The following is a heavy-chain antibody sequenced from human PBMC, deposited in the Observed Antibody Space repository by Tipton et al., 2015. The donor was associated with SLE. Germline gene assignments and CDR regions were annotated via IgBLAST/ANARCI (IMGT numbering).Heavy chain of an antibody. D-gene: IGHD6-13*01. V-gene: IGHV4-59*11. CDR2: IYYSWST. J-gene: IGHJ4*02. CDR1: GGSFSSHY. Sequence: TLSLTCTVSGGSFSSHYWSWIRQPPGKGLEWIGYIYYSWSTNYNPSLKSRVTISVDTSKNQFSLKLSSVTAADAAVYYCARSAGYGSSWAHFDYWGQGTLVTVSS. CDR3: ARSAGYGSSWAHFDY.